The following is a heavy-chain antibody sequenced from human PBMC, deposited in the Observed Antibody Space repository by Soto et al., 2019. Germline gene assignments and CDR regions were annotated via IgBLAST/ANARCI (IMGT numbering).Heavy chain of an antibody. CDR1: GGSFSGYY. CDR3: ARTVLRFLEWSLTRVGWFDP. CDR2: INHSGST. D-gene: IGHD3-3*01. J-gene: IGHJ5*02. Sequence: SETLSLTCAVYGGSFSGYYWSWIHQPPGKGLEWIGEINHSGSTNYNPSLKSRVTISVDTSKNQFSLKLSSVTAADTAVYYCARTVLRFLEWSLTRVGWFDPWGQGTLVTVSS. V-gene: IGHV4-34*01.